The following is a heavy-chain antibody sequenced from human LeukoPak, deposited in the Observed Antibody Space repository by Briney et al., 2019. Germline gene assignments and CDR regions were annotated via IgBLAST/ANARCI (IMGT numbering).Heavy chain of an antibody. Sequence: GGSLRLSCAASGFTFSSYSMNWVRQAPGKGLEWVSYISSSSSTIYYADSVKGRFTISRDNSKNTLHLQMNGLRAEDTAVYYCARDSLDISRWANAFDIWGQGTTVIVSS. D-gene: IGHD5-12*01. V-gene: IGHV3-48*01. CDR2: ISSSSSTI. CDR1: GFTFSSYS. J-gene: IGHJ3*02. CDR3: ARDSLDISRWANAFDI.